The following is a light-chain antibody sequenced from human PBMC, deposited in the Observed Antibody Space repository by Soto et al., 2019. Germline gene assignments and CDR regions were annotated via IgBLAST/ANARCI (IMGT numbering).Light chain of an antibody. V-gene: IGLV2-14*03. CDR3: SSYTGSSTYV. Sequence: QSVLTQPASVSGSPGQSITISCTGTSNDVGGYNYVSWYQQHPGIAPKLMIYDFSNRPSGVFNRFSGSKSANTASLTISGLQTEDESDYYCSSYTGSSTYVFGTGTRSPS. CDR2: DFS. J-gene: IGLJ1*01. CDR1: SNDVGGYNY.